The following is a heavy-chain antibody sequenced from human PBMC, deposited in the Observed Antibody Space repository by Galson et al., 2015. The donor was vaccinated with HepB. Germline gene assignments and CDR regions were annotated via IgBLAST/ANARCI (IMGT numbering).Heavy chain of an antibody. CDR3: ARSAAAGTASASDI. CDR1: GYSFISYW. J-gene: IGHJ3*02. V-gene: IGHV5-51*01. Sequence: SGAEVKKPGESLRISCQGSGYSFISYWIGWVRQMPGKGLEWMGSIYPGDSDTRYSPSFQGQVTISADKSISTAYLQWSSLKASDTAMFYCARSAAAGTASASDIWGQGTMVTVSS. D-gene: IGHD6-13*01. CDR2: IYPGDSDT.